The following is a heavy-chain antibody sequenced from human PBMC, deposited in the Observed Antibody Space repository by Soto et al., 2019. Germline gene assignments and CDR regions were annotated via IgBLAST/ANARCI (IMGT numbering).Heavy chain of an antibody. CDR2: IIPILGTP. D-gene: IGHD3-16*01. J-gene: IGHJ4*02. CDR3: AILGLDVDS. CDR1: GDTPSTYA. Sequence: QVQLVQSGAEVQKPGSSVNVSCKASGDTPSTYAISWVRQAPGQGLEWMGGIIPILGTPNYAQRFQGRITISADTSTRTTYMELTSVTSADPAVFYCAILGLDVDSWGQGTLVIVSS. V-gene: IGHV1-69*14.